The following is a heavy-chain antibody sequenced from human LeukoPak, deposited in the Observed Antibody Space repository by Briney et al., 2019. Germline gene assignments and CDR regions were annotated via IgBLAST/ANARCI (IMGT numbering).Heavy chain of an antibody. V-gene: IGHV4-34*01. Sequence: SETLSLTCAVYDESLRGYNWNWIRQPPGKGLEWIGEIDHLRRTNYNPSLKSRVGISSDTSKNQFSLKMTSVTAADNAVYFCARPQHCSATTCSGPLRYWGQGNLVLVSS. J-gene: IGHJ4*03. CDR1: DESLRGYN. D-gene: IGHD2-2*01. CDR3: ARPQHCSATTCSGPLRY. CDR2: IDHLRRT.